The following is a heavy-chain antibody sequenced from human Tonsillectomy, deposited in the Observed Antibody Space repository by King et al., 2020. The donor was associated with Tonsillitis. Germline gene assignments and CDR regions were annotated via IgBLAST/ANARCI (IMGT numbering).Heavy chain of an antibody. D-gene: IGHD6-13*01. V-gene: IGHV3-23*04. CDR1: GLTFSSYA. Sequence: VQLVESGGGLVQPGGSLRLSCAASGLTFSSYALSWVRQAPGKGLEWVSAISGSAVNTYYADSVKGRFTTSRDNSKNTLYLQMNSLRAEDTAVYYCANDPGGSGSWWYWYFDLWGRGTLVTVSS. CDR2: ISGSAVNT. CDR3: ANDPGGSGSWWYWYFDL. J-gene: IGHJ2*01.